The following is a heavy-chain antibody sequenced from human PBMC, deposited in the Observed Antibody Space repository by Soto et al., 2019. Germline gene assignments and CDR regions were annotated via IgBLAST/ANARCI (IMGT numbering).Heavy chain of an antibody. CDR1: GFTFSGSA. V-gene: IGHV3-73*01. J-gene: IGHJ6*03. CDR3: TAPTLRKSDYYYYYMDV. D-gene: IGHD4-17*01. Sequence: PGGSLRLSCAASGFTFSGSAMHWVRQASGKGLEWVGRIRSKANSCATAYAASVKGRFTISRDDSKNTAYLQMNSLKTEDTAVYYCTAPTLRKSDYYYYYMDVWGKGTTVTVSS. CDR2: IRSKANSCAT.